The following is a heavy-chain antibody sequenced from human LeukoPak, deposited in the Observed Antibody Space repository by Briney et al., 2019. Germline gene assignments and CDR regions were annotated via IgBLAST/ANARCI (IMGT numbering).Heavy chain of an antibody. J-gene: IGHJ4*02. Sequence: ASVKVSCKASGGTFSSYAISWVRQAPGQGLEWMGGIIPIFGTANYAQKFQGRVTMTWDTSTSTVYIELSSLRSEDTAVYYCARSKWELLTLDYWGQGTLVTVSS. CDR2: IIPIFGTA. CDR1: GGTFSSYA. CDR3: ARSKWELLTLDY. V-gene: IGHV1-69*06. D-gene: IGHD1-26*01.